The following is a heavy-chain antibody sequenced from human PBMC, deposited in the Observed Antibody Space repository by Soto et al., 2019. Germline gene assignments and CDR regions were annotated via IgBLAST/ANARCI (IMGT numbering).Heavy chain of an antibody. CDR1: GFTVSSNY. D-gene: IGHD6-13*01. CDR3: ARGRPRYSSSWYYFYY. J-gene: IGHJ4*02. CDR2: IYSGGST. Sequence: GGSLRLSCAASGFTVSSNYMSWVRQAPGKGLEWVSVIYSGGSTYYADSVKGRFTISRDNSKNTLYLQTNSLRAEDTAVYYCARGRPRYSSSWYYFYYWGQGTLVTVSS. V-gene: IGHV3-66*01.